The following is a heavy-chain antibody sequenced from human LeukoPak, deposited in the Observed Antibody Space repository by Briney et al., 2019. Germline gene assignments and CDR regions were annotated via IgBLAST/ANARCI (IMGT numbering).Heavy chain of an antibody. D-gene: IGHD4/OR15-4a*01. V-gene: IGHV4-59*08. Sequence: SETLSLTCTVSGGSISSYYWSWIRQPPGKGLEWIGYIYYSGSTNYNPSLKSRVTISVDTSKNQFSLKLSSVTAADTAVYYCARANGGQNWGQGTLVTVSS. J-gene: IGHJ4*02. CDR3: ARANGGQN. CDR1: GGSISSYY. CDR2: IYYSGST.